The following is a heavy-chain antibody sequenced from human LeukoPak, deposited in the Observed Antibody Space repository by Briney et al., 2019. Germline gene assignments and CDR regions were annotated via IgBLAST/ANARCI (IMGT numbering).Heavy chain of an antibody. CDR2: IYSGGST. D-gene: IGHD3-22*01. J-gene: IGHJ4*02. Sequence: GGSLRLSCAASGFTVSSNYMRWVRQAPGEGLEWVSVIYSGGSTYYTDSVKGRFTISRDNSKNTLYLQMNSLRAEDTAVYYCARGSRYYYYSSGYYYDYWGQGTLVTVSS. V-gene: IGHV3-66*01. CDR3: ARGSRYYYYSSGYYYDY. CDR1: GFTVSSNY.